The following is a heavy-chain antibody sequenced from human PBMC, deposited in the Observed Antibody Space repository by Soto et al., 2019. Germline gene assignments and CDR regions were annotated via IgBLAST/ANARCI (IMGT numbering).Heavy chain of an antibody. D-gene: IGHD2-2*01. CDR2: IIPIFGTA. V-gene: IGHV1-69*13. CDR1: GYTFTSYY. CDR3: ARGLGYCISTSCQPPFDY. J-gene: IGHJ4*02. Sequence: ASVKVSCKASGYTFTSYYMHWVRQAPGQGLEWMGIIIPIFGTANYAQKFQGRVTITADESTSTAYMELSSLRSEDTAVYYCARGLGYCISTSCQPPFDYWGQGTLVTVSS.